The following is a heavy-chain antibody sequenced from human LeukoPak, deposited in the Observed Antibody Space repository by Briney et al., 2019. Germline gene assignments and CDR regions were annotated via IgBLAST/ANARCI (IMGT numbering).Heavy chain of an antibody. J-gene: IGHJ4*02. Sequence: GGSLRLSCAASGFTFSSHAMSWVRQAPGKGLEWVSGIDVSGDNTYYADSVKGRFTISKDNSKNTLSLLLNSLRADDTAVYYCAKGSSGWFDYWGQGALVTVSS. CDR3: AKGSSGWFDY. V-gene: IGHV3-23*01. CDR1: GFTFSSHA. D-gene: IGHD6-19*01. CDR2: IDVSGDNT.